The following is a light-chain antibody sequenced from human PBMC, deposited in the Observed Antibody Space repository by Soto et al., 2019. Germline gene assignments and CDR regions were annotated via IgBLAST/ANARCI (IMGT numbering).Light chain of an antibody. CDR1: QSISSS. CDR3: QQYYNWPPGT. V-gene: IGKV3-15*01. Sequence: EIVLTQSPATLSVSPGERATLSCRASQSISSSLSWYQQQPGQAPRLLIYHASTRAAGIPARFSGSGSGTEFTIPISSLQSEDFAVYYCQQYYNWPPGTFGQGTKVEIK. J-gene: IGKJ1*01. CDR2: HAS.